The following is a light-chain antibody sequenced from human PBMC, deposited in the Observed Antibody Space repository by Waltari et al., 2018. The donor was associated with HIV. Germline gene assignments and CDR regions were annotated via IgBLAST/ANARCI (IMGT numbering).Light chain of an antibody. J-gene: IGLJ2*01. CDR2: DVS. V-gene: IGLV2-14*03. Sequence: HSVLTQPASMSGSLGQSITISCLGSSNDVGGFNYVSWYQQSPDKAPRLVIYDVSTRRSGVSGRLSGSRSGSAASLTISGLQPEDDADYYFCAYSISGTVLFGGGTRLTVL. CDR3: CAYSISGTVL. CDR1: SNDVGGFNY.